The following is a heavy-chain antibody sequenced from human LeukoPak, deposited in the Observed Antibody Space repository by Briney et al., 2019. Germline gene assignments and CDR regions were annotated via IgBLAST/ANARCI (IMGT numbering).Heavy chain of an antibody. V-gene: IGHV1-24*01. CDR1: GYTLTELS. CDR2: FDPEDGGT. J-gene: IGHJ4*02. D-gene: IGHD3-10*01. Sequence: GASVKVSCKVSGYTLTELSMHWVRQAPGKGLEWMGGFDPEDGGTIYAQKFQGGVTMTEDTSTDTAYMELSSLRSEDTAVYYCAKSTYGSGSYYRFDYWGQGTLVTVSS. CDR3: AKSTYGSGSYYRFDY.